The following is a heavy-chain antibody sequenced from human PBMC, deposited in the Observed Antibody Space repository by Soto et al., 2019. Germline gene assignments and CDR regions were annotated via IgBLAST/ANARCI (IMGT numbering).Heavy chain of an antibody. V-gene: IGHV1-8*01. CDR1: GYTFTSYD. CDR2: MNPNSGNT. J-gene: IGHJ3*02. Sequence: QVQLVQSGAEVKKPGASVKVSCKASGYTFTSYDINWVRQATGHGLEWMGWMNPNSGNTGYAQKFQGRVTMTRNTSMSTAYMELISLRSEDTAVYYWARGINYYDSGDDAFDIWGQGTMVTVSS. D-gene: IGHD3-10*01. CDR3: ARGINYYDSGDDAFDI.